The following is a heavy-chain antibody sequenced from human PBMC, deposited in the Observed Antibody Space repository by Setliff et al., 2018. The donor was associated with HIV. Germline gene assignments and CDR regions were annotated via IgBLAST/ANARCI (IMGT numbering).Heavy chain of an antibody. CDR2: INPHSGDT. Sequence: ASVKVSCKASGYTFTGYYLHWVRQAPGQGLEWMGWINPHSGDTNYAQKFQDRVTMTRDTSVNIAYMQLSRLRSDDTAVYYCARAPTLFGVEYYYYFGMDVWGQGTTVTVSS. D-gene: IGHD3-3*01. CDR3: ARAPTLFGVEYYYYFGMDV. CDR1: GYTFTGYY. J-gene: IGHJ6*02. V-gene: IGHV1-2*02.